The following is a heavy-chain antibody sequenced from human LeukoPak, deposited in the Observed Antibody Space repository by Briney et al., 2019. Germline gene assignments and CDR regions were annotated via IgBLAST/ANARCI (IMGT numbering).Heavy chain of an antibody. J-gene: IGHJ4*02. CDR1: GFTFSSYA. D-gene: IGHD3-10*01. V-gene: IGHV3-23*01. CDR2: ISGSGGST. Sequence: GGSLRLSSAASGFTFSSYAMSWVRQAPGKGLEWVSAISGSGGSTYYADSVKGRFTISRDNSKNTLYLQMNSLRAEDTAVYYCAKDQKLWFGELLYGAAYDYWGQGTLVTVSS. CDR3: AKDQKLWFGELLYGAAYDY.